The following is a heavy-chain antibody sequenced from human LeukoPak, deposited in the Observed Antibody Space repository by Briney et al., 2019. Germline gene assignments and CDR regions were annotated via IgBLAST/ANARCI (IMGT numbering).Heavy chain of an antibody. V-gene: IGHV4-4*07. CDR3: ARLSPYYDFWSGYYTPARDY. CDR2: IYGSGSA. D-gene: IGHD3-3*01. Sequence: SETLSLTCIVSGGSISSYYWSWIRQPAGKGLEWIGRIYGSGSANYNRSLKSQVSMSVDTSKNQFSLKLSSVTAADTAVYYCARLSPYYDFWSGYYTPARDYWGQGTLVTVSS. CDR1: GGSISSYY. J-gene: IGHJ4*02.